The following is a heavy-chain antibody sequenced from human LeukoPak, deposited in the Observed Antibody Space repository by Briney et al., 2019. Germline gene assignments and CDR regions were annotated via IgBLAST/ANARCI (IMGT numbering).Heavy chain of an antibody. J-gene: IGHJ3*02. CDR3: ARESPSKDAFDI. CDR2: INHSGST. CDR1: GGSFSGYY. Sequence: SETLSLTCAVYGGSFSGYYWSWIRQPPGKGLEWIGEINHSGSTNYNPSLKSRVTISVDTSKNQFSLKLSSVTAADTAVYYCARESPSKDAFDIWGQGTMVTVSS. V-gene: IGHV4-34*01.